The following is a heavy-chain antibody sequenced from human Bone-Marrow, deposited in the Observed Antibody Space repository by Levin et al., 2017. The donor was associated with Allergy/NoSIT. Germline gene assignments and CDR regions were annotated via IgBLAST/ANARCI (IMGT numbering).Heavy chain of an antibody. D-gene: IGHD5-12*01. CDR2: ITSSSTYI. V-gene: IGHV3-21*01. J-gene: IGHJ4*02. CDR3: ARIYSGYVSG. CDR1: GFTFSTYS. Sequence: GGSLRLSCAASGFTFSTYSMHWVRQAPGKGLEWVSSITSSSTYINYADSVKGRFTISRDNAKNSLYLQMNSLRAEDTAMYYCARIYSGYVSGWGQGTLVTVSS.